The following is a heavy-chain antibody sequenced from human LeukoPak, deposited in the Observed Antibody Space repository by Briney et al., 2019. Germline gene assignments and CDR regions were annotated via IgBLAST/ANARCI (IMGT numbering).Heavy chain of an antibody. D-gene: IGHD2-21*01. CDR2: INHSGST. CDR3: ARRRAIRSPIDY. V-gene: IGHV4-34*01. CDR1: GGSFSGYY. J-gene: IGHJ4*02. Sequence: SETLSLTCAVYGGSFSGYYWSWIRQPPGKGLEWIGEINHSGSTNYNPSLKSRVTISVDTSKNQFSLKLSSVTAADTAVYYCARRRAIRSPIDYWGQGTLVTVSS.